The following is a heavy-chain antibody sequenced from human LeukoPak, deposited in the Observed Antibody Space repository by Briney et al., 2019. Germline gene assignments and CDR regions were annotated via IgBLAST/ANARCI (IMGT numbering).Heavy chain of an antibody. J-gene: IGHJ6*03. Sequence: SETLSLTCTVSGGSIRSSSSYWGWVRQPPGKWLGWLGSIYYRGSSYYNTPLKSRVTISVVTSKNHFSLKLSSVTAADTAVYYCARHRGGLELPYYDYMDVWGKGTTVTVSS. V-gene: IGHV4-39*01. CDR2: IYYRGSS. D-gene: IGHD1-7*01. CDR1: GGSIRSSSSY. CDR3: ARHRGGLELPYYDYMDV.